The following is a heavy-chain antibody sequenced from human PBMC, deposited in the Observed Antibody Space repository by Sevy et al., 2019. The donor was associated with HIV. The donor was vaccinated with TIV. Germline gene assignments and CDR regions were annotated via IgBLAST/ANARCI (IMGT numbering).Heavy chain of an antibody. CDR1: GFTFSDHY. CDR3: ATHAGIAAAGRVFDY. V-gene: IGHV3-72*01. CDR2: IRNKADSYTT. D-gene: IGHD6-13*01. J-gene: IGHJ4*02. Sequence: GGSLRLSCAASGFTFSDHYMEWVRQAPGKWLEWVGRIRNKADSYTTDYAASVKGRFTISRDDSKNSLYLLMNSLKTDDTAVYYCATHAGIAAAGRVFDYWGQGTLVTVSS.